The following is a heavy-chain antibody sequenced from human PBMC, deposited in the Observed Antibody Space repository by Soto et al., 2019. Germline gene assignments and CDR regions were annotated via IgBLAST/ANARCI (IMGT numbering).Heavy chain of an antibody. CDR2: INHSGST. D-gene: IGHD2-21*02. J-gene: IGHJ4*02. CDR1: GGSFSGYY. CDR3: ARGLGDCGGDCYSDFPDY. V-gene: IGHV4-34*01. Sequence: SEPLSLTCAVYGGSFSGYYWSWIRQPPGKGLEWIGEINHSGSTNYNPSLKSRVTISVDTSKNQFSLKVNSVTAADTAVYYCARGLGDCGGDCYSDFPDYWGQGTLVTVSS.